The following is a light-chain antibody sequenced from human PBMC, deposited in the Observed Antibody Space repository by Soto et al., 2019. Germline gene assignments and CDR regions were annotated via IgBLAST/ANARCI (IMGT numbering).Light chain of an antibody. J-gene: IGKJ5*01. CDR3: QQRSNWPQSIT. CDR2: QTS. CDR1: HYINTR. V-gene: IGKV3-11*01. Sequence: EIVLTQSPATLSSFPGDRVTLSCMAMHYINTRLYWYQHRPGQAPRLLIYQTSLRAAGIPARLSASGSGTEFTLSIGSLQSEDFAVYYCQQRSNWPQSITFGQGTRLDIK.